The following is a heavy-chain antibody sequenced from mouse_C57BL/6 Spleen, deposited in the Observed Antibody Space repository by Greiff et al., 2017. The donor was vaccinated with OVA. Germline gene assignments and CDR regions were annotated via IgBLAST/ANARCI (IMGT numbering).Heavy chain of an antibody. CDR3: ARDYYSDY. Sequence: EVHLVESGPGLVKPSQSLSLTCSVTGYSITSGYYWNWIRQFPGNKLEWMGYISYDGSNNYNPSLKNRISITRDTSKNQFFLKLNSVTTEDTATYYCARDYYSDYWGQGTTLTVSS. CDR1: GYSITSGYY. CDR2: ISYDGSN. D-gene: IGHD2-12*01. V-gene: IGHV3-6*01. J-gene: IGHJ2*01.